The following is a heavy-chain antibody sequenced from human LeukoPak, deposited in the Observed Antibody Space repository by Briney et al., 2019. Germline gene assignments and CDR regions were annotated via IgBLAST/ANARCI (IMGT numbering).Heavy chain of an antibody. CDR1: GFAVSTSW. CDR2: LQDDGSPQ. D-gene: IGHD6-13*01. V-gene: IGHV3-7*03. Sequence: GGSLRLSCAASGFAVSTSWMGWVRQAPGKGLEWVASLQDDGSPQYYVDSAKGRFTISRENAKNSLFLQMSSLRVEDTAVYYCARDLSSRDAYWGQGTPVTVSS. CDR3: ARDLSSRDAY. J-gene: IGHJ4*02.